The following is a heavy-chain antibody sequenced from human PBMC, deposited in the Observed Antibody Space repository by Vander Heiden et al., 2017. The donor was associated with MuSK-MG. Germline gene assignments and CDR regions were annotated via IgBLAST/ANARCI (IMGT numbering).Heavy chain of an antibody. CDR2: IYHSGST. J-gene: IGHJ3*02. Sequence: QVQLQESDPGLVKPSETLSLTCAVSGYSISSGYYWGWIRQPPGKGLEWIGSIYHSGSTYYNPSLKSRVTISVDTSKNQFSLKLKSLTAADTAVYYCARGPPNGGDDAFDIWGQGTMVTVSS. CDR1: GYSISSGYY. V-gene: IGHV4-38-2*01. D-gene: IGHD3-16*01. CDR3: ARGPPNGGDDAFDI.